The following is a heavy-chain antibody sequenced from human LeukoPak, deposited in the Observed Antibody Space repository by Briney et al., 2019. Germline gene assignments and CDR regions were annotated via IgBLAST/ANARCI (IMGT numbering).Heavy chain of an antibody. D-gene: IGHD6-25*01. CDR3: AKVAAAGSFDY. J-gene: IGHJ4*02. CDR1: GFTFSSYG. CDR2: IWYDGSNK. V-gene: IGHV3-30*02. Sequence: GGSLRLSCAASGFTFSSYGMHWVRQAPGKGLEWVAVIWYDGSNKYYADSVKGRFTISRDNSKNTLYLQMNSLRAEDTAVYYCAKVAAAGSFDYWGQGTLVTVSS.